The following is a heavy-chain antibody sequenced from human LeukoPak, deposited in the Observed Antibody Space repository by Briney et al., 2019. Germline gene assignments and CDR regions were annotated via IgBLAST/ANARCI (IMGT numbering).Heavy chain of an antibody. CDR2: ISAYNGNT. Sequence: ASVKVSCKASGYTFTSYGISWVRQAPGQGLEWMGWISAYNGNTNYAQKLQGRVTMTTDTSTSTAYMELRSLRSDDTAVYYCASSPQYSSSWYDAFDIWGQGTMVTVSS. J-gene: IGHJ3*02. D-gene: IGHD6-13*01. CDR1: GYTFTSYG. CDR3: ASSPQYSSSWYDAFDI. V-gene: IGHV1-18*01.